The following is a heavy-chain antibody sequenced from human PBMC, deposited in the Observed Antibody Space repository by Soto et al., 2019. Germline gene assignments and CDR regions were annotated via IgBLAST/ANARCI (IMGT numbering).Heavy chain of an antibody. CDR1: GYPFTSSG. V-gene: IGHV1-18*04. CDR3: ATDPYCGSAPGCSALDA. J-gene: IGHJ6*02. CDR2: ISAYNGNT. Sequence: QVHLVQSGGEVKKPGASVKVSCKASGYPFTSSGFSWVRQAPGQGLEWMGWISAYNGNTLYAQKFKGRVTMTTDTSTSKAYMELGSLRSDDTAVDYCATDPYCGSAPGCSALDAWGQGTTVTVSS. D-gene: IGHD2-21*01.